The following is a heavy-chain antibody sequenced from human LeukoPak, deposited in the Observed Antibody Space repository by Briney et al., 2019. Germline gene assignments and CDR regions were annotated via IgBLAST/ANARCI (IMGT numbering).Heavy chain of an antibody. D-gene: IGHD6-6*01. J-gene: IGHJ5*02. CDR2: IIPIFGTA. Sequence: GASVKVSCKASGYTFTSYYMHWVRQAPGQGLEWMGGIIPIFGTANYAQKFQGRVTITTDESTSTAYMELSSLRSEDTAVYYCASIAAARRGFWFDPWGQGTLVTVSS. CDR1: GYTFTSYY. V-gene: IGHV1-69*05. CDR3: ASIAAARRGFWFDP.